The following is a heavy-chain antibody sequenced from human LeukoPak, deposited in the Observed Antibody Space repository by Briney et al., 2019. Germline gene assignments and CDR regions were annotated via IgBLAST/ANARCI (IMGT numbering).Heavy chain of an antibody. CDR1: GFTFSSYS. J-gene: IGHJ4*02. V-gene: IGHV3-48*02. CDR2: ISSGSSTI. D-gene: IGHD2-15*01. CDR3: ARPRYCSGGSCYLSD. Sequence: PGGSLRLSCAASGFTFSSYSMNWVRRAPGKGLEWVSSISSGSSTIYYTDSVKGRFTISRDNAKNSLYLQMNSLRDEDTAVYYCARPRYCSGGSCYLSDWGQGTLVTVSS.